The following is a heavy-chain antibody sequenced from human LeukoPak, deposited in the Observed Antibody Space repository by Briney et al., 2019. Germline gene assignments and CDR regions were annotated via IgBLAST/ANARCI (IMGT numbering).Heavy chain of an antibody. V-gene: IGHV1-46*01. CDR1: GYTFTSYY. Sequence: ASVKVSCKASGYTFTSYYMHWVRQAPGQGLEWMGIINPSGGSTSYAQKFQGRVTMTRNTSISTAYMELSSLRSEDTAVYYCARGLPYGLIDYWGQGTLVTVSS. CDR3: ARGLPYGLIDY. J-gene: IGHJ4*02. CDR2: INPSGGST. D-gene: IGHD3-10*01.